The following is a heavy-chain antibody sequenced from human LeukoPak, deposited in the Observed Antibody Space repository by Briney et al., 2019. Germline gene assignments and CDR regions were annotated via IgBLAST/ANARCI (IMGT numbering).Heavy chain of an antibody. CDR3: ATDGAGFDT. V-gene: IGHV3-11*01. Sequence: PGGSLRLSCAASGFTFNDYYMSWIRQAPGKGLGWLSYINIGGTNTHYADSVKGRFTISRDNAKKSLYLEMNHLRAEDTAVYYCATDGAGFDTWGQGVLVTVSS. J-gene: IGHJ5*02. CDR2: INIGGTNT. CDR1: GFTFNDYY.